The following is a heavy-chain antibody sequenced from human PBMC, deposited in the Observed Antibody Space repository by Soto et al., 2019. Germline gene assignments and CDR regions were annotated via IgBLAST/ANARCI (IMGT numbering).Heavy chain of an antibody. J-gene: IGHJ5*02. CDR1: GYTFTSYG. D-gene: IGHD2-2*01. CDR2: ISSYNGNT. CDR3: ARLGYCSSTSCMRGWFDP. V-gene: IGHV1-18*01. Sequence: QVQLVQSGAEVKKPGASVKVSCKASGYTFTSYGISWVRQAPGQGLEWMGWISSYNGNTNYAQKLQGRVTMTTDTSTSTAYMELRSLRSDDTAVYYCARLGYCSSTSCMRGWFDPWGQGTLVTVSS.